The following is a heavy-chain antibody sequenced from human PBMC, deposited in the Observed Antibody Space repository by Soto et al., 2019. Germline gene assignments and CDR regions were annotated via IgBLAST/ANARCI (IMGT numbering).Heavy chain of an antibody. CDR2: ISGTGGST. CDR1: GFTFSSYA. D-gene: IGHD2-8*01. J-gene: IGHJ4*02. Sequence: PGGSLRLSCAASGFTFSSYAMTWVRQAPGKGLQWVSVISGTGGSTYYADSVRGRFTISRDNAKNSLYLQMNSLRAEDTAVYYCARGNIVLMVYANRPPYYFAYWGQGTLVTVSS. V-gene: IGHV3-23*01. CDR3: ARGNIVLMVYANRPPYYFAY.